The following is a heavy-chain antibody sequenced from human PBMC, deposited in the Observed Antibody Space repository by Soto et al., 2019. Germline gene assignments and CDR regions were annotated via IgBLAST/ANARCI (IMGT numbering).Heavy chain of an antibody. CDR1: GASISIGDYF. CDR3: AREKGYIYGPKNFDY. Sequence: PSETLSITCTFSGASISIGDYFWSWIRQSPGKGLEWIGYIYDSGSSYYNPSLKSRVTMSVDTSKNQFSLKLRSVTAADTAVYYCAREKGYIYGPKNFDYWGQGTMVTVSS. J-gene: IGHJ4*02. CDR2: IYDSGSS. D-gene: IGHD5-18*01. V-gene: IGHV4-30-4*01.